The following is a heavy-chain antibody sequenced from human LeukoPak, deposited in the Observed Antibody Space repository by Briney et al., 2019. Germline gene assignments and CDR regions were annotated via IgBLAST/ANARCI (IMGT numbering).Heavy chain of an antibody. CDR2: INPNSGGT. Sequence: GASVKVSCKASGYTFTGYYMHWVRQAPGQGLEWMGWINPNSGGTNYAQKFQSRVTMTRDTSISTAYMELSRLRSDDTAVYYCASLGGYSGYDATGLVGYWGQGTLVTVSS. CDR3: ASLGGYSGYDATGLVGY. V-gene: IGHV1-2*02. D-gene: IGHD5-12*01. J-gene: IGHJ4*02. CDR1: GYTFTGYY.